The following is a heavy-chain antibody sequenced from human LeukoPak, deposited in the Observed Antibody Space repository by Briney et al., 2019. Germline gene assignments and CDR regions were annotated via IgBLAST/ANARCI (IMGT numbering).Heavy chain of an antibody. Sequence: SETLSLTCTVSGGSISSYYWSCIRQPPGKGLEWIGYIYTSGSTNYNPSLKSRVTISVDTSKNQFSLKLSSVTAADTAVYCCVRLIFPRNWFDPWGQGTLVTVSS. V-gene: IGHV4-4*09. CDR2: IYTSGST. J-gene: IGHJ5*02. CDR3: VRLIFPRNWFDP. CDR1: GGSISSYY. D-gene: IGHD3-16*01.